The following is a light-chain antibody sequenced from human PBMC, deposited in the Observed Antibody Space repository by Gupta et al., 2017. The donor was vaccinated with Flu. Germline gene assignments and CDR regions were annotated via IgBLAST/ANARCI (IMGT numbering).Light chain of an antibody. CDR3: SSYTSDTTFYV. CDR1: SSDVGRSDS. V-gene: IGLV2-14*01. Sequence: QSALTQPAYVSGSPGQWITISCTGTSSDVGRSDSVSWYQQHPGTAPNLIIFDVTTRPSGVCSRFSGSKSGKTDYPTLSVLEAEDESEYYCSSYTSDTTFYVFGTGTTVTVL. J-gene: IGLJ1*01. CDR2: DVT.